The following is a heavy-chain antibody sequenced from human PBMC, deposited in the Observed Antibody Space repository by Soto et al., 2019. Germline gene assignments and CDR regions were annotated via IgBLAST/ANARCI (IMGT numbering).Heavy chain of an antibody. Sequence: GGSLRLSCAASGFTFSDYYMSWIRQAPGKGLEWVSYISSSGSTIYYADSVKGRFTISRDNAKNSLYLQMSSLRAEDTVVYYCARGDYYDTSGLFDYWGQGTLVTVSS. J-gene: IGHJ4*02. CDR3: ARGDYYDTSGLFDY. D-gene: IGHD3-22*01. CDR1: GFTFSDYY. CDR2: ISSSGSTI. V-gene: IGHV3-11*04.